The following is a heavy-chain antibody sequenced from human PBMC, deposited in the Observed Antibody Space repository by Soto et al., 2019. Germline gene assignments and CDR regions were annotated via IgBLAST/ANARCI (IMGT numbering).Heavy chain of an antibody. J-gene: IGHJ5*02. V-gene: IGHV1-8*01. D-gene: IGHD4-17*01. Sequence: ASVKVSCKASAYTFTSYDINWVRRATGQGLEYLGWMNPNSGNTGYVKKFQGRVTMTRDTSMSTAYMELSSLRSEDTAVYYCARGIKYGDYSRLFDPWGPGTLVTVSS. CDR1: AYTFTSYD. CDR3: ARGIKYGDYSRLFDP. CDR2: MNPNSGNT.